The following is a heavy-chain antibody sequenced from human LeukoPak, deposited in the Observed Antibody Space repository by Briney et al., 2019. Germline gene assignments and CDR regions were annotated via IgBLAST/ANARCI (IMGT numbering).Heavy chain of an antibody. V-gene: IGHV3-66*02. Sequence: GGSLRLSCAASGFTVNTNYMTWVRQAPGKGLEWVSITYAGGMTYYADSVKGRFTIFRDNSKNVLYLQMNSLRAADTAVYYCARGTSRTSPLSGYYRGYFDYWGQGTLVTVSS. J-gene: IGHJ4*02. D-gene: IGHD3-3*01. CDR1: GFTVNTNY. CDR2: TYAGGMT. CDR3: ARGTSRTSPLSGYYRGYFDY.